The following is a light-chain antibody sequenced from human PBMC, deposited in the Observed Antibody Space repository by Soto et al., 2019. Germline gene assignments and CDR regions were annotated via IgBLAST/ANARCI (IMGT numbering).Light chain of an antibody. CDR1: ESVSRY. CDR3: QQRIDWPST. CDR2: DAS. Sequence: EIVLTQSPATLSLSPGNRATLSCRASESVSRYLAWYQQKPGQAPRLLIYDASSRAAGIPARFSGSGSGTDFTLTITSLEPEDFAVYYCQQRIDWPSTFGGGTKVEIK. V-gene: IGKV3-11*01. J-gene: IGKJ4*01.